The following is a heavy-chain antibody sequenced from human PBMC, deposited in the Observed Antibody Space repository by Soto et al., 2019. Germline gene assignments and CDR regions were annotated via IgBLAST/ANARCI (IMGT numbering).Heavy chain of an antibody. Sequence: PGGSLRLSCAASGFPFSSYSMNWVRQAPGKGLEWVSSISSSSSYIYYADSVKGRFTISRDNAKNSLYLQMNSLRAEDTAVYYCARDLRDYYGSGSYSYFDYWGQGTLVTVSS. CDR1: GFPFSSYS. D-gene: IGHD3-10*01. CDR3: ARDLRDYYGSGSYSYFDY. V-gene: IGHV3-21*01. CDR2: ISSSSSYI. J-gene: IGHJ4*02.